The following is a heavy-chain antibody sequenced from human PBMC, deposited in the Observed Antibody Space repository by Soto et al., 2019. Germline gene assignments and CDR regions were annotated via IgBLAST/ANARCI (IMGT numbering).Heavy chain of an antibody. CDR2: IIPIFGTA. CDR3: ARVVPYTIFGVVPKGYYFDY. D-gene: IGHD3-3*01. Sequence: SLKVSCKASGYTFSSYAISWVRQAPGQGLEWMGGIIPIFGTANYAQKFQGRVTITADESTSTAYMELSSLRSEDTAVYYCARVVPYTIFGVVPKGYYFDYWGQGTLVTVSS. V-gene: IGHV1-69*13. CDR1: GYTFSSYA. J-gene: IGHJ4*02.